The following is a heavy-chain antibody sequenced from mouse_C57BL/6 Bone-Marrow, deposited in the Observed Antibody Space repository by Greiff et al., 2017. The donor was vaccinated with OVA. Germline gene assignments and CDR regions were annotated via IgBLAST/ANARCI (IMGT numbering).Heavy chain of an antibody. D-gene: IGHD2-1*01. J-gene: IGHJ2*01. CDR3: ARHGIYYGNYDYFDY. V-gene: IGHV5-12*01. CDR2: ISNGGGST. Sequence: EVQLVESGGGLVQPGGSLKLSCAASGFTFSDYYMYWVRQTPEKRLEWVAYISNGGGSTYYPDTVKGRFTISRDNAKNTLYLQMSRLKSEDTAMYYCARHGIYYGNYDYFDYWGQGTTLTVSS. CDR1: GFTFSDYY.